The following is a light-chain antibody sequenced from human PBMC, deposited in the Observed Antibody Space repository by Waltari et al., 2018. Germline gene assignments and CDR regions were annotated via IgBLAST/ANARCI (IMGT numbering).Light chain of an antibody. CDR3: SSYTATDTYV. CDR1: TRAIGLYDY. V-gene: IGLV2-14*03. J-gene: IGLJ1*01. CDR2: DVS. Sequence: SALTQPASMSGYPGQSITISCTGPTRAIGLYDYVSWYQQHPGKAPKLIISDVSKRPSGVPARFSGSVSGYTASLTISGLQAEDEADYYCSSYTATDTYVFGSGTTVIVL.